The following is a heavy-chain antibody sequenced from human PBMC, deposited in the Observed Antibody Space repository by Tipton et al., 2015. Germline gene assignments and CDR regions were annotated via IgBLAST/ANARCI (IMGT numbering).Heavy chain of an antibody. J-gene: IGHJ4*02. CDR2: ISYDGTKR. D-gene: IGHD2/OR15-2a*01. CDR3: ARGSRKYSSYEY. CDR1: GFTFSHYW. V-gene: IGHV3-30*03. Sequence: SLRLSCAASGFTFSHYWMHWVRQAPGKGLEWVAVISYDGTKRFYVDSVKGRFTISRDNSKNTLYLQMNSLRAEDTAVYYCARGSRKYSSYEYWGQGTLVTVSS.